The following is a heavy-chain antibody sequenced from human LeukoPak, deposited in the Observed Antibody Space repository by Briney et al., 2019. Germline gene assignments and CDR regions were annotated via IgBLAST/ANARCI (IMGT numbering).Heavy chain of an antibody. CDR1: GYTFTGHY. CDR2: INPKNAGT. CDR3: ARRTGYSSSSWDY. D-gene: IGHD6-13*01. Sequence: ASVKVSCKASGYTFTGHYIHWVRQAPGQGLEWMGWINPKNAGTNYAQKFQGRVTMTRDTSISTAYMELSRLRSDDTAVYYCARRTGYSSSSWDYWGQGTLVTVSS. J-gene: IGHJ4*02. V-gene: IGHV1-2*02.